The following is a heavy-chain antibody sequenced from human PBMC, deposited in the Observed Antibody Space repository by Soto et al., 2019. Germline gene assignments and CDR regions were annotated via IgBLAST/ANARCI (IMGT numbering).Heavy chain of an antibody. CDR1: GYTFISYA. CDR3: ARVAYRDPTQLDY. CDR2: LSDDNGNT. J-gene: IGHJ4*02. Sequence: QVQLVQSGVEVKKPGASVKVSCKTSGYTFISYAITWVRQAPGQGLEWMGWLSDDNGNTDYAQKFPGRVTLTTDTSTNTAYLELRSLRSDDTAVDYCARVAYRDPTQLDYWGQGTLVTVSS. D-gene: IGHD1-1*01. V-gene: IGHV1-18*04.